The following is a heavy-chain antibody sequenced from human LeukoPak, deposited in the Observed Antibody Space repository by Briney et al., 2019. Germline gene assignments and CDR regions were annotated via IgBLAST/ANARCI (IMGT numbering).Heavy chain of an antibody. V-gene: IGHV3-53*04. J-gene: IGHJ4*02. D-gene: IGHD3-10*01. CDR1: GFTVSSNY. CDR3: ASSLGFGESPADY. CDR2: IYSGGST. Sequence: GGSLRLSCAASGFTVSSNYMSWVRQAPGKGLEWVSVIYSGGSTYYADSVKGRFTISRHNSKNTLYLQMNSLRAEDTAVYYCASSLGFGESPADYWGQGTLVTDSS.